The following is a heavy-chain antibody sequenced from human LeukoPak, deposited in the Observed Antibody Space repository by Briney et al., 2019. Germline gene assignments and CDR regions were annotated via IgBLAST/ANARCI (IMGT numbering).Heavy chain of an antibody. V-gene: IGHV4-34*01. CDR2: INHSGST. J-gene: IGHJ5*02. CDR1: GGSFSGYY. D-gene: IGHD3-3*01. CDR3: ARRGGYDFWSGNFGNWFDP. Sequence: SETLSLTCAVYGGSFSGYYWSWIRQPPGKGPEWIGEINHSGSTNYNPSLKSRVTISVDTSKNQFSLKLSSVTAADTAVYYCARRGGYDFWSGNFGNWFDPWGQGTLVTVSS.